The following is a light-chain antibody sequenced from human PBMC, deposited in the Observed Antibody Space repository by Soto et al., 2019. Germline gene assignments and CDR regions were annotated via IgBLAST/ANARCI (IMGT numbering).Light chain of an antibody. J-gene: IGKJ3*01. CDR1: QTVRANY. Sequence: EIVLTQSPDTLSVSPGERATLSCRASQTVRANYLAWYQQKPGQPPRLLIYGASSRATGIPDRFSGSGSGTDFTLTISRLEPEDFAVYYCQQYDTYLTFGPGTKVDIK. V-gene: IGKV3-20*01. CDR2: GAS. CDR3: QQYDTYLT.